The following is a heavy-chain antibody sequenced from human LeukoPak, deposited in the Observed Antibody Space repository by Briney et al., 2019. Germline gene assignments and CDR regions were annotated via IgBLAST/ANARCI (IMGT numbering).Heavy chain of an antibody. Sequence: SETLSLTCTVSRGSLSRYYWSWIRQSPGKGLDWIGYIHNRGSNSYNPSLKSRVTISVDTSTNQSSLRLSSVTAADTAVYYCARYGTSSDFYCAVDVWGQGTPVTVSS. D-gene: IGHD4-17*01. CDR3: ARYGTSSDFYCAVDV. CDR1: RGSLSRYY. V-gene: IGHV4-59*08. J-gene: IGHJ6*02. CDR2: IHNRGSN.